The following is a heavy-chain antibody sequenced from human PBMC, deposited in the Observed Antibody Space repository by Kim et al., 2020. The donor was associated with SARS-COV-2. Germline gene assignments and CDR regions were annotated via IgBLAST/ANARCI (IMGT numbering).Heavy chain of an antibody. D-gene: IGHD3-22*01. Sequence: RGRFTISRDNAKHTRYLQMNSLRAEDTAVYYCATNDFVTMIVVVITGIDYWGQGTLVTVSS. J-gene: IGHJ4*02. CDR3: ATNDFVTMIVVVITGIDY. V-gene: IGHV3-23*01.